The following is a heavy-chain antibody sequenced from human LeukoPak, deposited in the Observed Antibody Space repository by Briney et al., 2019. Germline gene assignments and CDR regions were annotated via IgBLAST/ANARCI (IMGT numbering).Heavy chain of an antibody. CDR3: ARDDPDFPFDY. V-gene: IGHV1-2*02. CDR1: GYTFTGYY. CDR2: INPNSGGT. D-gene: IGHD3-3*01. Sequence: ASVKVSCKASGYTFTGYYMHWVRQAPGQGLEWMGWINPNSGGTNYAQKFQGRVTMTRDTSIRSVYMELSSLTSDDTAVYYCARDDPDFPFDYWGQGTLVTVSS. J-gene: IGHJ4*02.